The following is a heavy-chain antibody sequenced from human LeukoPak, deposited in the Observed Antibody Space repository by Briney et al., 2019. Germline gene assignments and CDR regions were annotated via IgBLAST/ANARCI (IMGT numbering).Heavy chain of an antibody. CDR1: GFTFSNAW. D-gene: IGHD6-13*01. J-gene: IGHJ4*02. CDR2: ISGSGGST. Sequence: PGGSLRLSCAASGFTFSNAWMSWVRQAPGKGLEWVSSISGSGGSTYYADSVRGRFTISRDNSKNTLYLQVNSLRAEDTAVYYCAKGRIAALYCLDYWGQGTLVTVSS. V-gene: IGHV3-23*01. CDR3: AKGRIAALYCLDY.